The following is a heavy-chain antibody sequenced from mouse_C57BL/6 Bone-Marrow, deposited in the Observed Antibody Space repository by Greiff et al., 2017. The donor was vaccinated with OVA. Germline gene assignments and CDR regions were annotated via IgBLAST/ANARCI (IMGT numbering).Heavy chain of an antibody. J-gene: IGHJ2*01. CDR1: GYTFTSYW. CDR3: ARDHYYGSSWGGYFDY. Sequence: VQLQQPGAELVKPGASVKLSCKASGYTFTSYWMHWVKQRPGQGLEWIGMIHPNSGSTNYNEKFKSKATLTVDKSSSTAYMQLSSLTSEDSAVYYCARDHYYGSSWGGYFDYWGQGTTLTVSS. D-gene: IGHD1-1*01. V-gene: IGHV1-64*01. CDR2: IHPNSGST.